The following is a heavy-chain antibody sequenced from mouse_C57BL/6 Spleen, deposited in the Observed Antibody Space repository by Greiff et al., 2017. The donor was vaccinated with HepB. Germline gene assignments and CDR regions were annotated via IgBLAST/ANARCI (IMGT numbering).Heavy chain of an antibody. V-gene: IGHV5-12*01. CDR2: ISNGGGST. CDR1: GFTFSDYY. D-gene: IGHD2-3*01. CDR3: ARLGGYYDYAMDY. Sequence: EVNVVESGGGLVQPGGSLKLSCAASGFTFSDYYMYWVRQTPEKRLEWVAYISNGGGSTYYPDTVKGRFTISRDNAKNTLYLQMSRLKSEDTAMYYCARLGGYYDYAMDYWGQGTSVTVSS. J-gene: IGHJ4*01.